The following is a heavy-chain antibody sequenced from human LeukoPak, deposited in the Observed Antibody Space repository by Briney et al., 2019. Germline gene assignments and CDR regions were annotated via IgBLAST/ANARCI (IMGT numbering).Heavy chain of an antibody. CDR2: IYSGGST. D-gene: IGHD4-17*01. V-gene: IGHV3-53*01. J-gene: IGHJ6*02. Sequence: GGSLRLSRAASGFDVSRNYMNWVRQAPGKGLEWVSAIYSGGSTYYADSVKGRFTISRDNAKNSLYLQMNSLRAEDTAVYYCARAPSFSGDYEDYYYGMDVWGQGTTVTVSS. CDR1: GFDVSRNY. CDR3: ARAPSFSGDYEDYYYGMDV.